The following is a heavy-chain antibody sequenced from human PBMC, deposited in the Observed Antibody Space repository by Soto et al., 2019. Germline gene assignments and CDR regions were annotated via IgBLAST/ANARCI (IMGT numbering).Heavy chain of an antibody. CDR2: ISYDGSNK. J-gene: IGHJ4*02. D-gene: IGHD4-17*01. CDR1: EFTYSGYG. Sequence: GGSLRLSCADSEFTYSGYGRHWVRQAPGKGLEWVAVISYDGSNKYYADSVKGRFTISRDNSKNTLYLQMNSLRAEDTAVYYCAKDRDDYGDHYFDYWGQGTLVTVSS. V-gene: IGHV3-30*18. CDR3: AKDRDDYGDHYFDY.